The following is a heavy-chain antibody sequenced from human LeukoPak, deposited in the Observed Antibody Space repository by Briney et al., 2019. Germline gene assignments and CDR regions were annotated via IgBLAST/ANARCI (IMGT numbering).Heavy chain of an antibody. Sequence: GGSLRLSCAASGFTFSDYFMSWLRQAPGKGLEWISYISDSTSAIYNSDSVTGRFTISRENAKHSPYLQMNSLRAEGMAVYYCARLTLHLGAFDLWGQGTMVTVAS. CDR1: GFTFSDYF. V-gene: IGHV3-11*01. J-gene: IGHJ3*01. CDR2: ISDSTSAI. CDR3: ARLTLHLGAFDL. D-gene: IGHD5-24*01.